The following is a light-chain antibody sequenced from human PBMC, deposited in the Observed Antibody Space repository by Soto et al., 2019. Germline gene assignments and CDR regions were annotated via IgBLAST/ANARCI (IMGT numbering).Light chain of an antibody. J-gene: IGLJ2*01. Sequence: SYELTQPPSVSVAPGKTARITCGGNNIGSKSVHWYQQKPGQAPVLVIYYDSDRPSGIPERFSGSNSGNTATLTISRVEAGDEADYYCQVWDSSTWAVFGGGTKLTVL. V-gene: IGLV3-21*04. CDR3: QVWDSSTWAV. CDR1: NIGSKS. CDR2: YDS.